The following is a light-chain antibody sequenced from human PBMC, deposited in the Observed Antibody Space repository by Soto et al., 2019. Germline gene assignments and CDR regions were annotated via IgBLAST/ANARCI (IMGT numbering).Light chain of an antibody. J-gene: IGKJ2*01. Sequence: EIVLTQSPGTLSLSPGERATLSCRASQSVSSSYLAWYQQKPGQAPRLLIYGASSRATGSPDRFSGSGSGTDFTLTISRLEPEDFAVYYCQQYGSSPNTFGQGTKREIK. CDR1: QSVSSSY. CDR3: QQYGSSPNT. V-gene: IGKV3-20*01. CDR2: GAS.